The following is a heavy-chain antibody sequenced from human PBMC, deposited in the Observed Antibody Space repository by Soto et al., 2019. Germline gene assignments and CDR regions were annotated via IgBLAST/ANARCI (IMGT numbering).Heavy chain of an antibody. V-gene: IGHV1-2*04. CDR2: INPNSGGT. CDR3: ARWGGGYCSGGSCLGDAFDI. Sequence: QVQLVQSGAEVKKPGASVKVSCKASGYTFTGYYMHWVRQAPGQGLEWMGWINPNSGGTNYAQKFQGWVTMTRDTSISTAYMELSRLRSDDTAVYYCARWGGGYCSGGSCLGDAFDIWGQGTMVTVSS. CDR1: GYTFTGYY. J-gene: IGHJ3*02. D-gene: IGHD2-15*01.